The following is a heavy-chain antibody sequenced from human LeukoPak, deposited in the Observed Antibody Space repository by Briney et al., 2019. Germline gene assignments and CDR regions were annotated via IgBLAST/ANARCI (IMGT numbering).Heavy chain of an antibody. CDR3: ARDHIVMVRGAFLNWFNP. V-gene: IGHV4-4*02. CDR2: VYHSGST. D-gene: IGHD3-10*01. CDR1: GGPINSNHW. J-gene: IGHJ5*02. Sequence: PSETLSLTCTVSGGPINSNHWWSWVRQPPQKGLEWIGEVYHSGSTNYNPSLKSRVTISMDKSKNHFSLTLRSVTVADTAVYYCARDHIVMVRGAFLNWFNPWGQGTLVTVSS.